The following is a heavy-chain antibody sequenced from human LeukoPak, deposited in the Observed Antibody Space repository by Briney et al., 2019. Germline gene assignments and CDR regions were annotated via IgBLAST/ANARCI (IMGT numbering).Heavy chain of an antibody. Sequence: GGSLRLSCAASGFTFDDYAMHWVRQAPGKGLEWVPGISWNSGSIGYADSVKGRFTISRDSAKNSLYLQMNSLRAEDTALYYCAKDIGGWSAGFDYWGQGTLVTVSS. CDR2: ISWNSGSI. J-gene: IGHJ4*02. CDR1: GFTFDDYA. V-gene: IGHV3-9*01. CDR3: AKDIGGWSAGFDY. D-gene: IGHD6-19*01.